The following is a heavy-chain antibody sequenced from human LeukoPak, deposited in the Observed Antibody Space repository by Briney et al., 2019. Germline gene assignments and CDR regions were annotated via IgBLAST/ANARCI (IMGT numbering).Heavy chain of an antibody. CDR3: ARYGSGTYPRFDY. Sequence: SETLSLTCTVSGGSIRGYYWSWIREPPGKGLEWIGYIYYSGSTNYNPSLQSRVTISVDTSKNQFSLNLTSVTAADTAVYYCARYGSGTYPRFDYWGQGILVTVSS. CDR1: GGSIRGYY. D-gene: IGHD3-10*01. J-gene: IGHJ4*02. CDR2: IYYSGST. V-gene: IGHV4-59*08.